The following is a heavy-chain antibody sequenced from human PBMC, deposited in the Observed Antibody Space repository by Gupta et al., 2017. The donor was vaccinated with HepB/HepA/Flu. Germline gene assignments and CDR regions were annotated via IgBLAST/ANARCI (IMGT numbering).Heavy chain of an antibody. J-gene: IGHJ4*01. CDR1: GGSFSGYY. CDR2: INHSGST. V-gene: IGHV4-34*01. CDR3: ARGRIAAAGKRQNDY. Sequence: QVQLQQWGAGLLKPSETLSLTCAVYGGSFSGYYWSWIRQPPGKGLEWIGEINHSGSTNYNPSLKSRVTISVDTSKNQFSLKLSSVTAADTAVYYCARGRIAAAGKRQNDYWGHGTLVAVSS. D-gene: IGHD6-13*01.